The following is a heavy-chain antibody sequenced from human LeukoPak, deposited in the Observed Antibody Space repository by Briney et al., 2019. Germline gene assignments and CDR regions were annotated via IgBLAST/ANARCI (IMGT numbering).Heavy chain of an antibody. D-gene: IGHD5-24*01. CDR2: IKYDGTME. CDR1: RFTFSTSW. Sequence: PGGSLRLSCVASRFTFSTSWMTWVRQAPGKGPEFVAGIKYDGTMESYVDSVNGRFTISRDNAKNSLYLQMNSLRVDDTAVYYCARDLNWPGPWGQGTLVTVSS. J-gene: IGHJ5*02. V-gene: IGHV3-7*03. CDR3: ARDLNWPGP.